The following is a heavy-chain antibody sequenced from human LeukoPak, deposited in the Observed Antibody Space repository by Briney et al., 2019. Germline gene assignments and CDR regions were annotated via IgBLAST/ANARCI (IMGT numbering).Heavy chain of an antibody. CDR1: GYTFISYD. V-gene: IGHV1-8*01. D-gene: IGHD6-19*01. CDR2: MNPNSGNT. CDR3: ARAAFYSSGWYAENNWFDP. J-gene: IGHJ5*02. Sequence: ASVKVSCKASGYTFISYDINWVRQATGQGLEWMGWMNPNSGNTGYAQKFQGRVTMTRNTSISTAYMELSSLRSEDTAVYYCARAAFYSSGWYAENNWFDPWGQGTLVTVSS.